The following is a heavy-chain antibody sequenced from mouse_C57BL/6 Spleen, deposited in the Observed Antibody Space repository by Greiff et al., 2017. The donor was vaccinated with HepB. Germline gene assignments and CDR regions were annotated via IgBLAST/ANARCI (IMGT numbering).Heavy chain of an antibody. CDR3: ARDLYSNYGYFDV. J-gene: IGHJ1*03. Sequence: QVHVKQSGPELVKPGASVKISCKASGYAFSSSWMNWVKQRPGQGLEWIGRIYPGDGDTNYNGKFKGKATLTADKSSSTAYMQLSSLTSEDSAVYFCARDLYSNYGYFDVWGTGTTVTVSS. D-gene: IGHD2-5*01. CDR1: GYAFSSSW. V-gene: IGHV1-82*01. CDR2: IYPGDGDT.